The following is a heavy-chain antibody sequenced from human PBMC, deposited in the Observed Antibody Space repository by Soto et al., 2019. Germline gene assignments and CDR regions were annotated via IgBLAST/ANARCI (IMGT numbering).Heavy chain of an antibody. V-gene: IGHV1-46*03. CDR2: INPGSGNT. CDR1: GYTSTNYG. CDR3: ARHYYYGSGSYPEKYYFDY. Sequence: ASVKVSCKASGYTSTNYGMHWVRQAPGQRLEWMGIINPGSGNTSYAQKLQGRVTMTRDTSTSTVYMELSSLRSEDTAVYYCARHYYYGSGSYPEKYYFDYWGQGTLVTVSS. D-gene: IGHD3-10*01. J-gene: IGHJ4*02.